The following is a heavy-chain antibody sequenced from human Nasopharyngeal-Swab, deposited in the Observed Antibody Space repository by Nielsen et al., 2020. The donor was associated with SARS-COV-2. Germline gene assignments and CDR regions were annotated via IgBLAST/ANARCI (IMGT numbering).Heavy chain of an antibody. CDR1: GFTFTDYW. V-gene: IGHV3-74*03. D-gene: IGHD1-26*01. CDR2: IDNDGSST. J-gene: IGHJ4*02. CDR3: ARESYSWSWYGPDY. Sequence: GESLKISCTVSGFTFTDYWMHWLRQSPGKEPVWLSRIDNDGSSTTYADSVRGRFTISSDNARNTLFLQLHSLRAEDTAVYYCARESYSWSWYGPDYWGQGTQVTVSS.